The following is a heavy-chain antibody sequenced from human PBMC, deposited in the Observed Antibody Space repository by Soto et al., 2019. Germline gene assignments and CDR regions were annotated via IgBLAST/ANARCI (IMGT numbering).Heavy chain of an antibody. CDR3: ARDGGGDYDSSGYYRWYYGMDV. Sequence: KVSCKASGYTFTGYYMHWVRQAPGQGLEWMGWINPNSGGTNYAQKFQGRVTMTRDTSISTAYMELSRLRSDDTAVYYCARDGGGDYDSSGYYRWYYGMDVWGQGTTVTVSS. CDR1: GYTFTGYY. J-gene: IGHJ6*02. CDR2: INPNSGGT. V-gene: IGHV1-2*02. D-gene: IGHD3-22*01.